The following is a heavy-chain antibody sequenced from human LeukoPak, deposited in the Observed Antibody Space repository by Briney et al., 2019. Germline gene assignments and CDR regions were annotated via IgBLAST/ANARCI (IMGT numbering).Heavy chain of an antibody. V-gene: IGHV4-59*01. CDR3: ARDRSRDGYNYDAFDI. CDR2: IYYSGST. CDR1: GGSISSYY. J-gene: IGHJ3*02. Sequence: SETLSLTCTVSGGSISSYYWSWIRQPPGKGLEWVGYIYYSGSTNYNPSLKSRVTMSVDTSKNQFSLKLSSVTAADTAVYYCARDRSRDGYNYDAFDIWGQGTMVTVSS. D-gene: IGHD5-24*01.